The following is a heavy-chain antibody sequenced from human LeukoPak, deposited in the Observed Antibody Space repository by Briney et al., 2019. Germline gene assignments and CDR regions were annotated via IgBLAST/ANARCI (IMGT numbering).Heavy chain of an antibody. CDR3: ARRKGYGDPFDY. CDR1: GGSISAYY. D-gene: IGHD4-17*01. Sequence: SETLSLTCTVSGGSISAYYWSWIRQPPGKGLEWIGYIYYSGSTNYNPSLKSRVTISVDTSRTQFSLRLRSVTAADTAVYYCARRKGYGDPFDYWGQGTLVTVSS. J-gene: IGHJ4*02. V-gene: IGHV4-59*08. CDR2: IYYSGST.